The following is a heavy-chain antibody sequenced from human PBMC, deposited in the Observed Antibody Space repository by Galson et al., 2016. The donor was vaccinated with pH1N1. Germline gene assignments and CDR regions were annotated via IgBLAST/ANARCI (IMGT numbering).Heavy chain of an antibody. J-gene: IGHJ4*02. CDR3: ARLVRLGHKWADDY. CDR1: GGTFSSYG. V-gene: IGHV1-69*10. Sequence: SVKVSCKASGGTFSSYGVSWVRQAPGQGLEWMGGISPIFDMANYAPRFQGRVTITADTSTNTAYMKLSSLRSDDTAVYYCARLVRLGHKWADDYWGQGTQVTVSS. CDR2: ISPIFDMA. D-gene: IGHD3-16*01.